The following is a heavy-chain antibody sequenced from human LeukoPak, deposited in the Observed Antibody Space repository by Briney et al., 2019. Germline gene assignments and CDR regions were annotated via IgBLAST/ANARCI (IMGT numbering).Heavy chain of an antibody. D-gene: IGHD3-9*01. J-gene: IGHJ4*02. CDR1: GVSSSSSYF. CDR3: ATHDPIFKTFDY. CDR2: SYYNDNT. Sequence: SETLSRTGTGSGVSSSSSYFGGWIRQPPGKGLEWIGSSYYNDNTYYNPSLKSAVTISLDTSKNQFSLKLTSVSAADTAVYYCATHDPIFKTFDYWGQGTLVNVSS. V-gene: IGHV4-39*07.